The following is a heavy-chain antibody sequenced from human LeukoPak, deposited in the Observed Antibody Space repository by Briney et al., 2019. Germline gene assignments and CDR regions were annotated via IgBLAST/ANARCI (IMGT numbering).Heavy chain of an antibody. CDR2: IYSGGST. CDR3: AKWVVIFYYMDV. Sequence: GGSLRLSCAASGFTVSSNYMSWVRQAPGKGLEWVSVIYSGGSTYYADSVKGRFTISRDNTKSTLFLQVNSLRAEDTAVYYCAKWVVIFYYMDVWGKGTTVTVSS. CDR1: GFTVSSNY. V-gene: IGHV3-53*01. J-gene: IGHJ6*03. D-gene: IGHD2-8*01.